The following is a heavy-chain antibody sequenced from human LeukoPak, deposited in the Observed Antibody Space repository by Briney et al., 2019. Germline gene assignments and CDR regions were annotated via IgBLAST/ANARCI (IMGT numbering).Heavy chain of an antibody. CDR2: IYHSGST. CDR1: GGSISRSNW. CDR3: ARDAHGGGYYFDY. Sequence: PSGTLSLTCAVSGGSISRSNWWSWVRQPPGKGLEWIGEIYHSGSTKYNPSLKSRVTISVDKSKNQFSLKLSSVTAADTAVYCCARDAHGGGYYFDYWGQGTLVTVSS. V-gene: IGHV4-4*01. D-gene: IGHD2-15*01. J-gene: IGHJ4*02.